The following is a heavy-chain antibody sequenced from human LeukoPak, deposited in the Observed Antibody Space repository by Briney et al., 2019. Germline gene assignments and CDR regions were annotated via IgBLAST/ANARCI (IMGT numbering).Heavy chain of an antibody. Sequence: SETLSLTCTVSGGSISSYYWSWIRQPPGKGLEWIGYMDYSGITNYNPSPKSRVAISVDTSKNQFSLKLSSVTAADTAVYYCARVLRGYTGYDLGLIQHWGQGTLVTVSS. D-gene: IGHD5-12*01. V-gene: IGHV4-59*01. J-gene: IGHJ1*01. CDR2: MDYSGIT. CDR1: GGSISSYY. CDR3: ARVLRGYTGYDLGLIQH.